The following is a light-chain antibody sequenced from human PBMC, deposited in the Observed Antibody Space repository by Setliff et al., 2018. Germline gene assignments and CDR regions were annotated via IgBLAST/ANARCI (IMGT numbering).Light chain of an antibody. Sequence: QSVLTQPPSASGSPGQSVTISCTGTSSGVGGYNYVSWYQQHPGKAPKLMIYAVSKRPSSVPDRFSGSKSGNTASLTVSGLQAEDEADYYCSSYAGGNTYVLFGGGTKVTVL. CDR1: SSGVGGYNY. J-gene: IGLJ2*01. V-gene: IGLV2-8*01. CDR2: AVS. CDR3: SSYAGGNTYVL.